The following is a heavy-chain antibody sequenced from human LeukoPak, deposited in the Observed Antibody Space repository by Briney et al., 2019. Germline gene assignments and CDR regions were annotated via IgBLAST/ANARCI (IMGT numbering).Heavy chain of an antibody. Sequence: GGSLRLSSAASGFTFSSYSMKWVRPAPGKGLEWVSYISSSSSTIYYADSVKGRFTISRDNAKNSLYLQMNSLRAEDTAVYYCARASGSFSDWGQGTLVTVSS. D-gene: IGHD1-26*01. CDR1: GFTFSSYS. V-gene: IGHV3-48*01. J-gene: IGHJ4*02. CDR3: ARASGSFSD. CDR2: ISSSSSTI.